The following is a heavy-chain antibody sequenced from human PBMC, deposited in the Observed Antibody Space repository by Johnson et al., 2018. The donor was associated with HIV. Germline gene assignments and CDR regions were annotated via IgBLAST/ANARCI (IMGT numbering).Heavy chain of an antibody. D-gene: IGHD6-13*01. J-gene: IGHJ3*02. CDR1: GFTFSSYA. V-gene: IGHV3-30*04. CDR2: ISYDGSNQ. CDR3: AREPSIAAAGGDGAFDI. Sequence: QVQLVESGGGVVQPGRSLRLSCAASGFTFSSYAMHWVRQAPGKGLEWVAVISYDGSNQYYADSAKGRFTISRDNSKNTLYLQMNSLRAEDTAVYYCAREPSIAAAGGDGAFDIWGRGTMLTVSS.